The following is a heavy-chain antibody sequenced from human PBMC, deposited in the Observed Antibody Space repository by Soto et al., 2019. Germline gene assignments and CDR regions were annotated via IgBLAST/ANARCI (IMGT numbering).Heavy chain of an antibody. D-gene: IGHD6-13*01. J-gene: IGHJ4*02. V-gene: IGHV2-5*01. Sequence: SGPTLVNPTQTLTLTCTFSGFSLSTSGVGVGWIRQPPGKALEWLALIYWNDDKRYSPSLKSRLTITKDTSKNQVVLTVTNMDPVDTATYYCARPPRGIAAFYFDYWGKGTLVTVS. CDR2: IYWNDDK. CDR3: ARPPRGIAAFYFDY. CDR1: GFSLSTSGVG.